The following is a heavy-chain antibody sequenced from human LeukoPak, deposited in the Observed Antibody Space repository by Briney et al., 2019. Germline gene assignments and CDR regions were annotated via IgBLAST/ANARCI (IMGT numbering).Heavy chain of an antibody. CDR2: ISSSGSTI. D-gene: IGHD4-23*01. J-gene: IGHJ4*02. Sequence: PGGSLRLSCAASGFTFSSYEMNWVHQAPGKGLEWVSYISSSGSTIYYADSVKGRFTISRDNAKNSLYLQMNSLRAEDTAVYYCARLDYGGNSGLRYWGQGTLVTVSS. CDR1: GFTFSSYE. CDR3: ARLDYGGNSGLRY. V-gene: IGHV3-48*03.